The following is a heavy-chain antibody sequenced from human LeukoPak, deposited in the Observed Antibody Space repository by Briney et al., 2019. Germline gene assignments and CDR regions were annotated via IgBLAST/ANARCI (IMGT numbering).Heavy chain of an antibody. V-gene: IGHV4-38-2*02. J-gene: IGHJ4*02. CDR3: AIDRTTCGRMGY. Sequence: SETLSLTCTVSGYSISSGYYWGWIGQPPGKGLEWIGAIHHSGGTYYNPSLKSRVTISIDTSKNHFSLKLTSETAADSCANYYAIDRTTCGRMGYWGQGTLVTVSS. CDR2: IHHSGGT. D-gene: IGHD1-14*01. CDR1: GYSISSGYY.